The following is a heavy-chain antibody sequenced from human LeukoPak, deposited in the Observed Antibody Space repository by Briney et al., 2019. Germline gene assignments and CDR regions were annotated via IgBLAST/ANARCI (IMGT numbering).Heavy chain of an antibody. Sequence: SGTLSLTCAVSGGSISSGGYSWSWIRQPPGKGLEWIGYIYHSGSTYYNPSLKSRVTISVDRSKNQFSLKLSSVTAADTAVYYCARARHYGDYRRSFDPWGQGTLVTVSS. V-gene: IGHV4-30-2*01. CDR1: GGSISSGGYS. D-gene: IGHD4-17*01. CDR2: IYHSGST. CDR3: ARARHYGDYRRSFDP. J-gene: IGHJ5*02.